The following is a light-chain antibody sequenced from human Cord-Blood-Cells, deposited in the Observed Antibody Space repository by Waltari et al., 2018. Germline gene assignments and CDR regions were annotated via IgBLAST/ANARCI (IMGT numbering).Light chain of an antibody. CDR2: DVS. V-gene: IGLV2-14*01. CDR3: SSYTSSSTYV. CDR1: SSDVGGYNY. J-gene: IGLJ1*01. Sequence: QSALTQPASVSGSPGQSITISCTGTSSDVGGYNYVSWYQQPPGKAPKLMIYDVSKRPSGVSNRFSGSKSGHTASLTISGLQAEDEADYYCSSYTSSSTYVFGTGTKVTVL.